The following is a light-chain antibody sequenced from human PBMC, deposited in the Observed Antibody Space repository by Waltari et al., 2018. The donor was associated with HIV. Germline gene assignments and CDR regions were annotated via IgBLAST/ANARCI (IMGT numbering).Light chain of an antibody. CDR2: GAS. V-gene: IGKV3-15*01. Sequence: VVPQSPAPLSLSPGEPASLPFRASQSLGLDLAWYQQKPGQAPKLLIYGASTRATGIPARFSGSGSGTEFTLTISSLQSEDFAVYYCQQDNNWPPFFGAGTKVDIK. CDR1: QSLGLD. CDR3: QQDNNWPPF. J-gene: IGKJ3*01.